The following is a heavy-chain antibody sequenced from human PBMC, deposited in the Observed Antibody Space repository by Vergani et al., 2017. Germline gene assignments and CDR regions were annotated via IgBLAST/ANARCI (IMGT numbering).Heavy chain of an antibody. D-gene: IGHD1-1*01. Sequence: EVQVVESGGGLVQPGGSLRLSCAASGFIFSDHYMDWVRQAPGKGLEWVGRIRNKANDYTTQYAASVKGRFTISRDDSNSYLYLQMNSLQTEDTALYYCVRVKGSNWNDHLYDIWGQGTLGTVSS. J-gene: IGHJ3*02. CDR3: VRVKGSNWNDHLYDI. CDR2: IRNKANDYTT. CDR1: GFIFSDHY. V-gene: IGHV3-72*01.